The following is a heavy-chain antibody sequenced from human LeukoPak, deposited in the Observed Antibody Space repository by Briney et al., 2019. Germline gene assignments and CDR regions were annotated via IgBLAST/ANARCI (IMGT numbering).Heavy chain of an antibody. J-gene: IGHJ3*02. CDR1: GFTFNSHP. CDR3: VKESGFMVAPNSAFDI. CDR2: ISRNGGST. V-gene: IGHV3-64D*06. D-gene: IGHD4/OR15-4a*01. Sequence: GGSLRLSCSASGFTFNSHPVHWVRQAPGKGLEYVSGISRNGGSTYYADSVKGRFTISRDNSKNTLYLQMSSLRAEDTAVYYCVKESGFMVAPNSAFDIWGQGTMVTVSS.